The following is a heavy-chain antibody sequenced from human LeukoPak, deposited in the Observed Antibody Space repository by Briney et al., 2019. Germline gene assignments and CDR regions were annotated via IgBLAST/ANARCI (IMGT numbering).Heavy chain of an antibody. CDR1: GFTFSSYS. V-gene: IGHV3-48*01. J-gene: IGHJ4*02. D-gene: IGHD6-6*01. Sequence: GGSLRLSCAASGFTFSSYSMNWVRQAPGKGLEWVSYISSTGSTIYYADFVRGRFTISRDNAKNSLYLQMNSLRAEDTAVYYCARGSYSSSNYFDYWGQGTLVTVSS. CDR2: ISSTGSTI. CDR3: ARGSYSSSNYFDY.